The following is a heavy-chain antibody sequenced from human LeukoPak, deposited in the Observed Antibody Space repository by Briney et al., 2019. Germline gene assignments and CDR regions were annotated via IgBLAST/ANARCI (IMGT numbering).Heavy chain of an antibody. V-gene: IGHV3-23*01. CDR3: AKGSPWFGELLDYFGY. CDR2: ISGSGGST. CDR1: GFTFSSYA. Sequence: GGSLRLSCAASGFTFSSYAMSWVRQAPGKGLEWVSAISGSGGSTYYADSVKGRFTISRDNSKNTLYLQMNSLRAEDTAVYYCAKGSPWFGELLDYFGYWGQGTLVTVSS. D-gene: IGHD3-10*01. J-gene: IGHJ4*02.